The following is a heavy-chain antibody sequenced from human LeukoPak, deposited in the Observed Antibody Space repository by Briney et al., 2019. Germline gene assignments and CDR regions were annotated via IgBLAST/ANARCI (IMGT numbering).Heavy chain of an antibody. CDR2: IYHSGST. V-gene: IGHV4-30-2*01. CDR1: GGSISGYY. J-gene: IGHJ4*02. Sequence: SETLSLTCTVSGGSISGYYWSWIRQPPGKGLEWIGYIYHSGSTYYNPSLKSRVTISVDRSKNQFSLKLSSVTAADTAVYYCASSITIFGVVQGGFDYWGQGTLVTVSS. D-gene: IGHD3-3*01. CDR3: ASSITIFGVVQGGFDY.